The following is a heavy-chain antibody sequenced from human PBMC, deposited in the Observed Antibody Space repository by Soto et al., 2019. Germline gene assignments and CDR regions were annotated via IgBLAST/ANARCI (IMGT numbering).Heavy chain of an antibody. CDR2: INPNSGGT. D-gene: IGHD2-15*01. Sequence: ASVKVSCKASGYTFTGYYMHWVRQAPGQGLGWMGWINPNSGGTNYAQKFQGRVTMTRDTSISTAYMELSRLRSDDTAVYYCARAPGLTVVAAATLAYYYGMDVWGQGTTATVSS. V-gene: IGHV1-2*02. J-gene: IGHJ6*02. CDR3: ARAPGLTVVAAATLAYYYGMDV. CDR1: GYTFTGYY.